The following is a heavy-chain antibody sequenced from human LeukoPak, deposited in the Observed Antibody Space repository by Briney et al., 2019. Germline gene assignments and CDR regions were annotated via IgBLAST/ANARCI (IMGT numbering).Heavy chain of an antibody. CDR3: ARGHYKGTPPKRSSWTYYYYGMDV. CDR1: GGSFSGYY. Sequence: SETLSLTCAVYGGSFSGYYWSWIRQPPGKGLEWIGEINHSGSTTYNPSLKSRVTISVDTSKNQFSLKLSSVTAADTAVYYCARGHYKGTPPKRSSWTYYYYGMDVWGQGTTVTVCS. D-gene: IGHD1-1*01. CDR2: INHSGST. J-gene: IGHJ6*02. V-gene: IGHV4-34*01.